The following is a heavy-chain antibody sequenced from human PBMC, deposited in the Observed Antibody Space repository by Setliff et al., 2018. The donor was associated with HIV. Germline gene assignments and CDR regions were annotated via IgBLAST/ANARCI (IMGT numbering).Heavy chain of an antibody. CDR1: GFIFSTNW. CDR3: MYGGRTATTH. Sequence: HPGGSLRLSCAASGFIFSTNWMSWVRQAPGKGPEWVANINQDGSDKYYVPSVKGRFTISRDNAKNSLYLQMNSLRAEDTAVYYCMYGGRTATTHWGQGTLVTVSS. CDR2: INQDGSDK. J-gene: IGHJ4*02. V-gene: IGHV3-7*01. D-gene: IGHD2-15*01.